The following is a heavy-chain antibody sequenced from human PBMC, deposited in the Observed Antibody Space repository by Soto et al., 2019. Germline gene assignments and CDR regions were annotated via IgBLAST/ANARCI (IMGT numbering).Heavy chain of an antibody. J-gene: IGHJ6*02. V-gene: IGHV3-7*01. Sequence: GGSLRLSCAASGFTFSTSWMDWVRQAPGKGLEWVAAIKEDGSQKDYVDSVKGRFTISRDNAENSLYLQMNSLRVGDTAVYYCARTDRDFYGLDVWGQGTTVTVSS. CDR1: GFTFSTSW. CDR2: IKEDGSQK. CDR3: ARTDRDFYGLDV.